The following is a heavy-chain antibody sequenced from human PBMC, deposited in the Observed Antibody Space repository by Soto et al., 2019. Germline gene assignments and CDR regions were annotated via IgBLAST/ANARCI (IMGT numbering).Heavy chain of an antibody. CDR2: INPNSGGT. V-gene: IGHV1-2*02. CDR1: GYTFTGYY. J-gene: IGHJ4*02. CDR3: ARDGAGDAGYYDY. D-gene: IGHD1-26*01. Sequence: QVQLVQSGAEVKKPVASVKVSCKASGYTFTGYYMHWVRQAPGQGLEWMGWINPNSGGTSYAQKFQGRVTMTRDTTISTAYMELSRLRSDDTAVYYCARDGAGDAGYYDYWRQGTLITVSS.